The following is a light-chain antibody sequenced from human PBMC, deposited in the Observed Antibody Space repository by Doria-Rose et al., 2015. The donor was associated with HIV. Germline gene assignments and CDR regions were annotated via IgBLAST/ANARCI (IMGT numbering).Light chain of an antibody. V-gene: IGKV3-15*01. Sequence: TQSPATLSVPPGERATLSCRAGQGIGSDLAWYQQKPGQAPRPLIYRASIRATGIPPRFTGGGSGTEFTLTISSLQSEDFAVYFCQQYSQWPPYTFGQGTKLEVK. J-gene: IGKJ2*01. CDR2: RAS. CDR1: QGIGSD. CDR3: QQYSQWPPYT.